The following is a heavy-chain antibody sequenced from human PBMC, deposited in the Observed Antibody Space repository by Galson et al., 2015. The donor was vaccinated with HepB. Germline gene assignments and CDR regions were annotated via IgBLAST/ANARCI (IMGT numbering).Heavy chain of an antibody. CDR3: VRDLTMTGDY. CDR2: INPSDGST. J-gene: IGHJ4*02. D-gene: IGHD3-9*01. V-gene: IGHV1-46*03. Sequence: SVKVSCKASGYTFTSYYIHWVRQAPGQGLEWMGIINPSDGSTSYEQRFQDRVTMTRDTSTSTVYMELSSLRSEDTAVYYCVRDLTMTGDYWGRGTLVTVSS. CDR1: GYTFTSYY.